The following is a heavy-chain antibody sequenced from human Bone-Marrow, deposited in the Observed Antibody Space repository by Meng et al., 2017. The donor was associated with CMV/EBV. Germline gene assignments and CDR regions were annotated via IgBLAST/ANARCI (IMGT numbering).Heavy chain of an antibody. D-gene: IGHD3-10*01. CDR2: IYYSGNT. CDR3: ARQLVYYGSGSFCIS. J-gene: IGHJ5*02. V-gene: IGHV4-39*01. Sequence: SETLSLTCTVSGGSISSSSYYWGWIRQPPGKGLEWIGSIYYSGNTYYNPSLKSRVTISVDTSKNQFSLKLGSVTAADTAVYYCARQLVYYGSGSFCISWSQGTLVTVSS. CDR1: GGSISSSSYY.